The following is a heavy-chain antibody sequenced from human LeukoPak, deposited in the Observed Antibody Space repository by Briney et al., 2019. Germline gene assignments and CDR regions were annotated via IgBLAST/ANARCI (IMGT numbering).Heavy chain of an antibody. J-gene: IGHJ3*02. V-gene: IGHV3-21*01. Sequence: PGGSLRLSCAASGFTFSSYSMNWVRQAPGKGLEWVSSISSSSSYIHYADSGKGRFTISRDNAKNSLYLQMNSLRAEDTAVYYCARTPWELDAFDIWGQGTMVTVSS. CDR1: GFTFSSYS. D-gene: IGHD1-26*01. CDR3: ARTPWELDAFDI. CDR2: ISSSSSYI.